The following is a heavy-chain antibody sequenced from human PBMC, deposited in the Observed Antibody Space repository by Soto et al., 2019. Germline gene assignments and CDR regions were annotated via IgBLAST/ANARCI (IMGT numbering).Heavy chain of an antibody. CDR2: NYTSGNT. Sequence: PSETLSLTCTVSGGSISSYYWSWIRQPAGKGLEWIGRNYTSGNTNYNPSPKSLVTMSVDTSKNQVSLKLSPVTAADTAVYYCARDQSSTYYDFWSGYDYYCDGLAVCGQRASDTVSS. V-gene: IGHV4-4*07. CDR3: ARDQSSTYYDFWSGYDYYCDGLAV. D-gene: IGHD3-3*01. CDR1: GGSISSYY. J-gene: IGHJ6*02.